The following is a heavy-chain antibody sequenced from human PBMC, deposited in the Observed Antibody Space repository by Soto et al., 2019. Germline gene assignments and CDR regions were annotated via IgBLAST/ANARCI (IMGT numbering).Heavy chain of an antibody. V-gene: IGHV3-30-3*01. D-gene: IGHD2-2*01. J-gene: IGHJ6*02. CDR1: GFTFSSYA. Sequence: QVQLVESGGGVVQPGRSLRLSCAASGFTFSSYAMHWVRQAPGKGLEWVAVISYDGSNKYYADSVKGRFTISRDNSKNTLYLQINSLRAEDTAVYYCARAACISTSCYWDYYYYGMDVWGQGTTVTVSS. CDR3: ARAACISTSCYWDYYYYGMDV. CDR2: ISYDGSNK.